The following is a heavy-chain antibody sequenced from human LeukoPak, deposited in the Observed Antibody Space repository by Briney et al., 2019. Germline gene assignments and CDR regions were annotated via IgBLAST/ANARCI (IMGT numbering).Heavy chain of an antibody. CDR2: IYSGGST. V-gene: IGHV3-66*01. CDR1: EFSVGSNY. J-gene: IGHJ4*02. CDR3: AKDLRLRWFGEFDY. Sequence: PGGSLRLSCAASEFSVGSNYMTWVRQAPGKGLEWVSLIYSGGSTYYADSVKGRFTISRDNSKNTLYLQMNSLRAEDTAVYYCAKDLRLRWFGEFDYWGQGTLVTVSS. D-gene: IGHD3-10*01.